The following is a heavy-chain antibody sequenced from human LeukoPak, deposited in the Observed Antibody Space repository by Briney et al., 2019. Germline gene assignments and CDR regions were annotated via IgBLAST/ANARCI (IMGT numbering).Heavy chain of an antibody. J-gene: IGHJ4*02. D-gene: IGHD1-26*01. CDR3: ARDYGIVGATEDY. CDR1: GFTFSSYA. Sequence: GGSLRLSCAASGFTFSSYAMHWVRQAPGKGLEGVAVISHDGSNKYYADSVKGRFTISRDNSKNTLYLQMNSLRAEDTAVYYCARDYGIVGATEDYWGQGTLVTVSS. CDR2: ISHDGSNK. V-gene: IGHV3-30*04.